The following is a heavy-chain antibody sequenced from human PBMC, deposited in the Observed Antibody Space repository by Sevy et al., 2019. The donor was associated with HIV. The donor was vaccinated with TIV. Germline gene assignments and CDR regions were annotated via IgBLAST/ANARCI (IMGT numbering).Heavy chain of an antibody. Sequence: ASVKVSCKASGYTFTSYDIHWVRQATGQGLEWMGWMNPKSGNTGYAQKFQGRVTMTRNTSTTTAYMELISLRSADTAVYYCSTARGFLEYLGRWGQRTLVTVSS. CDR3: STARGFLEYLGR. CDR2: MNPKSGNT. D-gene: IGHD3-3*01. CDR1: GYTFTSYD. V-gene: IGHV1-8*01. J-gene: IGHJ4*02.